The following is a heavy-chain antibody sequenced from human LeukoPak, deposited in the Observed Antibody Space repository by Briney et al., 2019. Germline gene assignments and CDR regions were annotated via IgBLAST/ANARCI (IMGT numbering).Heavy chain of an antibody. J-gene: IGHJ4*02. Sequence: GGSLRLSCAASGFTFNGYWMSWVRQPPGKGLEWVANIKQDGSEKYYVDSVRGRLTISRDNAENSLFLQMNRLRVEDTAVYYCTRDFGRSSYYFDFWGQGTLVTVSS. CDR3: TRDFGRSSYYFDF. D-gene: IGHD3-3*01. CDR1: GFTFNGYW. CDR2: IKQDGSEK. V-gene: IGHV3-7*01.